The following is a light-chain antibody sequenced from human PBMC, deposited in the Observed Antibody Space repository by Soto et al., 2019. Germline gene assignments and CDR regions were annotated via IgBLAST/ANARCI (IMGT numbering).Light chain of an antibody. J-gene: IGKJ4*01. V-gene: IGKV3-11*01. CDR1: QSVSSY. CDR2: DAS. Sequence: EIVLTQSPATLSLSPGERAALSCNAIQSVSSYVAWYQQKPGQAPRLLIYDASNRATGIPARFSGSGSGTDFTLTISSLEPEDFAVYYCQHRSNWPPLTFGGGTKVDIK. CDR3: QHRSNWPPLT.